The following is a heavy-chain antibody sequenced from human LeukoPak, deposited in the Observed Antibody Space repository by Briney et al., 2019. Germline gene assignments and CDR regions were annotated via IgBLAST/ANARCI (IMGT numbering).Heavy chain of an antibody. Sequence: PGGSLRLSCAASGFTFSSYAMSWVRQAPGKGLEWVSAISGSGGSTYYADSVKGRFTISRDNSKNTLYLQMNSLRAEDTAVYYCAKGTMIVVFKGYAFDIWGQGTMVTVSS. CDR1: GFTFSSYA. D-gene: IGHD3-22*01. J-gene: IGHJ3*02. V-gene: IGHV3-23*01. CDR2: ISGSGGST. CDR3: AKGTMIVVFKGYAFDI.